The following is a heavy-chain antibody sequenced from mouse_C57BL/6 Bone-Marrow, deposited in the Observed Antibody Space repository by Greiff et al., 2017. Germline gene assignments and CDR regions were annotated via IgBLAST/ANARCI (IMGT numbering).Heavy chain of an antibody. CDR3: ASITTVVDWYFDV. J-gene: IGHJ1*03. CDR2: IDPEDGET. Sequence: VQLQQSGAELVKPGASVKLSCTASGFNIKDYYMHWVKQRTEQGLEWIGRIDPEDGETKYAPKFQGKATITADTASNTAYLQHSSLTSEDTAVYYCASITTVVDWYFDVWGTGTTVTVSS. V-gene: IGHV14-2*01. D-gene: IGHD1-1*01. CDR1: GFNIKDYY.